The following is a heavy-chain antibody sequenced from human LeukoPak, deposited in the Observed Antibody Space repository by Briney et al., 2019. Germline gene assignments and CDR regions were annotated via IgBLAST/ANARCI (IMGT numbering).Heavy chain of an antibody. CDR2: IKQDGSNK. V-gene: IGHV3-7*01. Sequence: GGSLRLSCAASGFTFSSYWMSWVRQAPGKGLEWVANIKQDGSNKYYADSVKGRFTISRDNSKNTLYLQMNSLRAEDTAVYYCARDEYDYYYYYGMDVWGQGTTVTVSS. CDR3: ARDEYDYYYYYGMDV. D-gene: IGHD2/OR15-2a*01. J-gene: IGHJ6*02. CDR1: GFTFSSYW.